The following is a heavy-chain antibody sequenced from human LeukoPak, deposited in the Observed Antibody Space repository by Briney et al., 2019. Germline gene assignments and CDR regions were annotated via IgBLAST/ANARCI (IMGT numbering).Heavy chain of an antibody. V-gene: IGHV3-30*14. Sequence: GGSLRLSCAASGFTFSSYAMHWVRQAPGKGLKWVAVISYDGSNKYYADSVKGRFTISRDNSKNTLYLQMNSLRAEDTAVYYCASGSYYYDSSGDELDYWGQGTLVTVSS. D-gene: IGHD3-22*01. CDR3: ASGSYYYDSSGDELDY. J-gene: IGHJ4*02. CDR2: ISYDGSNK. CDR1: GFTFSSYA.